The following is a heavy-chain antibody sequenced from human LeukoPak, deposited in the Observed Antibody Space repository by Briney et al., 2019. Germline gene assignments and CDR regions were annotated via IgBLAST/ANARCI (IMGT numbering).Heavy chain of an antibody. D-gene: IGHD6-13*01. CDR2: ISGSGGST. Sequence: GGSLRLSRAASGFTFSSYAMSWVRQAPGKGLEWVSAISGSGGSTYYADSVKGRFTISRDNSKNALYLQMNSLRAEDTAVYYCAKSIAAAGLGPYYYGMDVWGQGTTVTVSS. CDR3: AKSIAAAGLGPYYYGMDV. V-gene: IGHV3-23*01. J-gene: IGHJ6*02. CDR1: GFTFSSYA.